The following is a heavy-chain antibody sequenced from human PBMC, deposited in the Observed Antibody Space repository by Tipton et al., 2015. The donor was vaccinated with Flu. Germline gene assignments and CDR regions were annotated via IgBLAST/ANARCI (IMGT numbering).Heavy chain of an antibody. D-gene: IGHD3-16*01. CDR2: IYYSGST. J-gene: IGHJ2*01. CDR3: ASVPAYPTQNWYFGL. CDR1: GGSVSSGSYY. Sequence: LRLSCTVSGGSVSSGSYYWSWIRQPPGEGLEWIGYIYYSGSTYYNPSLKRRVTISVDTSENQFSLKLSSVTAADTAMYYCASVPAYPTQNWYFGLWGRGTLVTVSS. V-gene: IGHV4-61*01.